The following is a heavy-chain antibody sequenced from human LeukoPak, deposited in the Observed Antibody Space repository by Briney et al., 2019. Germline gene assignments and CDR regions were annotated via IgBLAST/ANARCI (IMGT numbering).Heavy chain of an antibody. Sequence: SQTLSLTCAISGDTDSSKSAAWNWIRQSPSRGLEWLGRTFYRSKWKNDYAASVRSRITINPDTSKNQFSLQLNSVTPEDTAIYYCARTNSGYVDYWGQGTQVTVSS. CDR1: GDTDSSKSAA. CDR3: ARTNSGYVDY. CDR2: TFYRSKWKN. D-gene: IGHD6-19*01. J-gene: IGHJ4*02. V-gene: IGHV6-1*01.